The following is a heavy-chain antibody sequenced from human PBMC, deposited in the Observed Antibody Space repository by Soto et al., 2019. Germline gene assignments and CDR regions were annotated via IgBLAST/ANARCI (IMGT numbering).Heavy chain of an antibody. V-gene: IGHV4-4*02. CDR3: ARRIVATETFDY. Sequence: PSETLSLTCAVSGDSISGSYWWSWVRQLPGKGLEWIGEIYHSGSTIYNPSLQSRVTLSVDRSKNQFSLKLSSVTAADTAAYYCARRIVATETFDYWGQGTLVTVSS. CDR1: GDSISGSYW. CDR2: IYHSGST. J-gene: IGHJ4*02. D-gene: IGHD5-12*01.